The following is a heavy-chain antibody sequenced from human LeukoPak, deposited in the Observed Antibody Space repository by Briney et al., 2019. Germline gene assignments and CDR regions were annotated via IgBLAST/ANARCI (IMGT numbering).Heavy chain of an antibody. J-gene: IGHJ4*02. CDR3: AKETIGDVDY. V-gene: IGHV3-23*02. CDR1: GLNFGAYP. CDR2: IGATDNRR. D-gene: IGHD3-16*01. Sequence: PGGSLRLSCVASGLNFGAYPMGWVRQAPGKGLEWVSTIGATDNRRYYRDSVKGRFTISRDNFKNTLYLQMNSLRDEDMAVYYCAKETIGDVDYWGQGSLVTVSS.